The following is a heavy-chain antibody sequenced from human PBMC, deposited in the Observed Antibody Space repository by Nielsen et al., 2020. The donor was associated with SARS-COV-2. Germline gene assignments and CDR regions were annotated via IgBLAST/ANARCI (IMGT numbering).Heavy chain of an antibody. V-gene: IGHV3-23*01. CDR1: GLTLSAYP. J-gene: IGHJ4*02. CDR2: VSGDSAATT. Sequence: GGSLRPSCAAPGLTLSAYPMIWARKAAGKGLEWASAVSGDSAATTYYPDSGKGRFIISRDNSKNTLYLQMHGLRAEDTAVYYCARDGRIGYGVYLDHWGQGTPVTVSS. D-gene: IGHD5-12*01. CDR3: ARDGRIGYGVYLDH.